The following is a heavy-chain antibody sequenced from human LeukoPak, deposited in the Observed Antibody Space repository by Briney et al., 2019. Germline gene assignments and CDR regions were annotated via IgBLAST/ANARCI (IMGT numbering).Heavy chain of an antibody. V-gene: IGHV4-61*02. J-gene: IGHJ3*02. CDR2: IYTSGST. CDR1: GGSISSGSYY. D-gene: IGHD3-22*01. CDR3: ARAGYYDSSGYSGDAFDI. Sequence: SETLSLTCTVSGGSISSGSYYWSWIRQPAGKGLEWIGRIYTSGSTNYNPSLKSRVTISVDTSKNQFSLKLSSVTAADTAVYYCARAGYYDSSGYSGDAFDIWGQGTMVTVSS.